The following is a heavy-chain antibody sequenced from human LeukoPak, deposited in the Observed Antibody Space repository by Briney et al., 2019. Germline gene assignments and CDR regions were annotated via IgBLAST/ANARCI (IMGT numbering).Heavy chain of an antibody. V-gene: IGHV3-30-3*01. Sequence: PGRSLRLSCAASGFPFSASPMHWVRQAPGKGLEWVAIISYDGSSKYYADSVKGRFTISRDSSKNTLYLQMNSLRDEDTAVYYCARGSGNSRSWYIVRDGMDGWGQGTTVTVSS. J-gene: IGHJ6*02. CDR3: ARGSGNSRSWYIVRDGMDG. CDR1: GFPFSASP. D-gene: IGHD6-13*01. CDR2: ISYDGSSK.